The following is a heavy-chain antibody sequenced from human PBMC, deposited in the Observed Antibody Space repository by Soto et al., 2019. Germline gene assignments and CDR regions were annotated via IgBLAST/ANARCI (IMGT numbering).Heavy chain of an antibody. CDR1: GGSLSPNY. CDR3: ARSPDR. J-gene: IGHJ5*02. CDR2: IYYTGTT. Sequence: SETLSLTCTVSGGSLSPNYWAWIRQPPGKGLEWIGYIYYTGTTNYNPSLKSRVSITVDTSKSQFSLKLSSVTASDTAVCYCARSPDRRGQATLVTLSS. V-gene: IGHV4-59*12.